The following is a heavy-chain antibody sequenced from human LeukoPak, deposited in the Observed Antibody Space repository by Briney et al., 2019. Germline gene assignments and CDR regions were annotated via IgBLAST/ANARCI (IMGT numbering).Heavy chain of an antibody. D-gene: IGHD1-14*01. CDR2: IYYSGST. CDR1: GGSISSGSYY. CDR3: ARGRIGPENDY. J-gene: IGHJ4*02. Sequence: SETLSLTCTVSGGSISSGSYYWSWIRQPPGKGLEWIGYIYYSGSTNYNPSLKSRVTISVDTSKNQFSLKLSSVTAADTAVYYCARGRIGPENDYWGQGTLVTVSS. V-gene: IGHV4-61*01.